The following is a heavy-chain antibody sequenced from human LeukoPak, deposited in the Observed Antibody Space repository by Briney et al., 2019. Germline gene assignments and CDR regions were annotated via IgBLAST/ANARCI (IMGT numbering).Heavy chain of an antibody. CDR3: ARDYILPLETDNGDGFAI. Sequence: ASVKVSCKASGYTFTSYGISWVRQAPGKGFEWMGWVSPSHTTRVYAQEFQGRVTMTADTNTNTVSMELRSLRFDDTAVYFCARDYILPLETDNGDGFAIWGQGTVVTVSS. CDR2: VSPSHTTR. CDR1: GYTFTSYG. V-gene: IGHV1-18*01. J-gene: IGHJ3*02. D-gene: IGHD3-3*02.